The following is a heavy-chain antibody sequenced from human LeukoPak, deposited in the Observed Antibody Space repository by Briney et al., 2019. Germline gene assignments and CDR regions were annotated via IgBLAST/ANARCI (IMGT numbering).Heavy chain of an antibody. Sequence: PGGSLRLSCAASVFSFSTYWMSWVRQPPSKGREWVANIKQDESEKYYVDSVRGRFTSFRDNAKNSLYLQVNTLRVEDTAVYYCARAKYSGSYPYYYDYWGQGTLVTVSS. J-gene: IGHJ4*02. V-gene: IGHV3-7*01. CDR3: ARAKYSGSYPYYYDY. CDR1: VFSFSTYW. CDR2: IKQDESEK. D-gene: IGHD1-26*01.